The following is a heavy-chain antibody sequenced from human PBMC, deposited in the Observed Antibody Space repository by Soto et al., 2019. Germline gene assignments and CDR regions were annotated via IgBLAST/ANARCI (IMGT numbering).Heavy chain of an antibody. Sequence: EVHLVESGGGLVQPGGSLRLSCTASGFTFSDSWMTWVRQAPGKGLEWVARIKPDESEKKYADSVKGRFSISRDNAKNSMYLQMDSLRGEDTAEYYCVRGGSNYASWGQGTLVTVSS. J-gene: IGHJ5*02. CDR2: IKPDESEK. CDR1: GFTFSDSW. D-gene: IGHD4-4*01. V-gene: IGHV3-7*01. CDR3: VRGGSNYAS.